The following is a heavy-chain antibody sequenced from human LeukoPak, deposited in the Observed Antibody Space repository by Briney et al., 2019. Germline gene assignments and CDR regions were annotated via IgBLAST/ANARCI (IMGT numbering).Heavy chain of an antibody. CDR3: ARMTYDPHGVDV. CDR2: IDNSGST. CDR1: GASISSYY. V-gene: IGHV4-59*01. J-gene: IGHJ6*04. D-gene: IGHD5-12*01. Sequence: SETLSLTCTVSGASISSYYWSWFRQPPGKGLEWIGYIDNSGSTNYNPSLRSRVTISVDKSKNQFSLKLSSVTAADTAVYYCARMTYDPHGVDVWGEGTTVTVSS.